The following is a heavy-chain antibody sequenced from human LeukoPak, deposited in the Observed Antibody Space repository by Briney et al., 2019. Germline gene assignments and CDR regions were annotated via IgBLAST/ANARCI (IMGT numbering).Heavy chain of an antibody. CDR3: ARYAAYGYDRFDY. CDR1: GFSFSSYW. Sequence: GGSLRLSCAASGFSFSSYWMAWVRQAPGKGLEWVANINEDGSDRNYVESMKGRFTISRDNAKNSVYLQMNSLRGEDTAVYYCARYAAYGYDRFDYWGQGTQVTVSS. V-gene: IGHV3-7*01. CDR2: INEDGSDR. D-gene: IGHD5-18*01. J-gene: IGHJ4*02.